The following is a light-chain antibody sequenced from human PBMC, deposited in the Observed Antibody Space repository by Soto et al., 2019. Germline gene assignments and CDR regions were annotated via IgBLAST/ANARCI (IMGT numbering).Light chain of an antibody. J-gene: IGLJ3*02. Sequence: QSVLTQPPSVSGAPGQRVTISCTGSSSNIGAGYDVHWYQRLPGRAPKLLIYGSSNRPSGVPDRISGSKSGTSASLAITGLQAEDEADYYCQSYANSLSGGVFGGGTKLTVL. CDR2: GSS. V-gene: IGLV1-40*01. CDR3: QSYANSLSGGV. CDR1: SSNIGAGYD.